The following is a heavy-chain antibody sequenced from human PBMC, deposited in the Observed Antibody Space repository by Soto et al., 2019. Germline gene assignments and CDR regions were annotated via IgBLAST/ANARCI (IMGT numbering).Heavy chain of an antibody. CDR3: AKDRRITMIAGGSDY. V-gene: IGHV3-23*01. CDR2: ISGSGGST. Sequence: HPGGSLRLSCAASGFTFSSYAMSWVRQAPGKGLEWVSAISGSGGSTYYADSVKGRFTISRDNSKNTLYLQMNSLRAEDTAVYYCAKDRRITMIAGGSDYWGQGTLVTVSS. CDR1: GFTFSSYA. D-gene: IGHD3-22*01. J-gene: IGHJ4*02.